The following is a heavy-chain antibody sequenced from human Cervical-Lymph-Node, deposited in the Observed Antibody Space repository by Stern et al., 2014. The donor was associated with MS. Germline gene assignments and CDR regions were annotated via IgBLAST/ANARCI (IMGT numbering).Heavy chain of an antibody. J-gene: IGHJ4*02. V-gene: IGHV2-5*02. CDR1: GFSLTNSGVL. Sequence: QITLKESGPKLVKPTQTLTLTCTVSGFSLTNSGVLVGWLRQPPGKALEWLALSYWDDDKLYSPSLNSSLAITRDTSKNQVVLTMTNMDPVDTATYYCARSSAGWRFMVDYWGQGTLVTVSS. CDR2: SYWDDDK. CDR3: ARSSAGWRFMVDY. D-gene: IGHD3-9*01.